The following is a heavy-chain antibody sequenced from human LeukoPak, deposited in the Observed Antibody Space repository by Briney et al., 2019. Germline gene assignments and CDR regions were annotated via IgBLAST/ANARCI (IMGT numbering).Heavy chain of an antibody. D-gene: IGHD2/OR15-2a*01. CDR1: GFTFSSYA. J-gene: IGHJ4*02. CDR2: ISYDGSNK. Sequence: GGSLRLSCAASGFTFSSYAMHWVRQAPGKGLEWVAVISYDGSNKYYADSVKGRFTISRDNSKNTLYLQMNSLRAEDTAVYYCAKDRGKSMATFDYWGQGTLVTVSS. V-gene: IGHV3-30-3*01. CDR3: AKDRGKSMATFDY.